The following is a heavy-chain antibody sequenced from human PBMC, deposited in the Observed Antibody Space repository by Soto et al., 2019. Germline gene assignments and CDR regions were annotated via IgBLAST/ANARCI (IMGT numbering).Heavy chain of an antibody. D-gene: IGHD3-22*01. CDR2: ISGSGGST. CDR1: GFTFSSYA. V-gene: IGHV3-23*01. CDR3: AKGGPSGIVVVITTPFDY. Sequence: GSLRLSCAASGFTFSSYAMSWVRQAPGKGLEWVSAISGSGGSTYYADSVKGRFTISRDNSKNTLYLQMNSLRAEDTAVYYCAKGGPSGIVVVITTPFDYWGQGTLVTVSS. J-gene: IGHJ4*02.